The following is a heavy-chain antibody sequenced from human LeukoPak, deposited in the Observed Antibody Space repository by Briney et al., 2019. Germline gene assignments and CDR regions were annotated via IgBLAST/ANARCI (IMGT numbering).Heavy chain of an antibody. D-gene: IGHD5-18*01. CDR3: ARDGDTSMITSWFDP. V-gene: IGHV1-69*01. CDR1: GGTFNNYA. Sequence: GSSVKVSCKASGGTFNNYAISWVRQAPGQGLEWVGGIIPIFGTANYAQKFQGRVTITSDVSTNTAYMELSSLRSEDTAVYYCARDGDTSMITSWFDPWGQGTLVTVSP. J-gene: IGHJ5*02. CDR2: IIPIFGTA.